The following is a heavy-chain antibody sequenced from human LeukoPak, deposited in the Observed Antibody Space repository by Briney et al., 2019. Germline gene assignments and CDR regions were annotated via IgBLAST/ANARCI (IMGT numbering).Heavy chain of an antibody. CDR3: ARVGDCSGGSCYSPSGYFQH. Sequence: PSETLSLTCTVSGGSISSYYWSWIRQPPGKGLEWIGYIYYSGSTNYNPSLKSRVTISVDTSKNQFSLKLSSVTAADTAAYYCARVGDCSGGSCYSPSGYFQHWGQGTLVTVSS. V-gene: IGHV4-59*01. CDR1: GGSISSYY. D-gene: IGHD2-15*01. CDR2: IYYSGST. J-gene: IGHJ1*01.